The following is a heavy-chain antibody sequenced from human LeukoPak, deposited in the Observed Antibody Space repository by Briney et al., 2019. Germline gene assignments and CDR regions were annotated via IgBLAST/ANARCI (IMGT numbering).Heavy chain of an antibody. CDR3: ARRIAAGDNWFDP. CDR1: GFTFSSYA. Sequence: GGSLRLSRAASGFTFSSYAMSWVRQAPGKGLEWVSAISGSGGSTYYADSVKGRFTISRDNSKNTLYLQMNSLRSEDTAVYYCARRIAAGDNWFDPWGQGTLVTVSS. J-gene: IGHJ5*02. V-gene: IGHV3-23*01. CDR2: ISGSGGST. D-gene: IGHD6-13*01.